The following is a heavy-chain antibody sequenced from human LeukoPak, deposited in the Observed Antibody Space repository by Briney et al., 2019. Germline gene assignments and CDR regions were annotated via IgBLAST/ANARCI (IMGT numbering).Heavy chain of an antibody. CDR1: GYTITNNY. CDR3: ARDSHIVWGSYRPAFDP. J-gene: IGHJ5*02. V-gene: IGHV7-4-1*02. Sequence: GATVRVSCKASGYTITNNYMHWVRQAPGQGLEWMGWINTNTGNPTYAQGFTGRFVFSLDTSVSTAYLQISSLKAEDTAVYYCARDSHIVWGSYRPAFDPWGQGTLVTVSS. D-gene: IGHD3-16*02. CDR2: INTNTGNP.